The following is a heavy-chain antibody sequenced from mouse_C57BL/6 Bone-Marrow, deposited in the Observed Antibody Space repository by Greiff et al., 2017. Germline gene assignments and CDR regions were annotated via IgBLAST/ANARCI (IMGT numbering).Heavy chain of an antibody. CDR2: ISSGGDYI. CDR3: TKERLPYPAWFAY. CDR1: GFTFSSYA. J-gene: IGHJ3*01. D-gene: IGHD1-2*01. V-gene: IGHV5-9-1*02. Sequence: EVKLVESGEGLVKPGGSLKLSCAASGFTFSSYAMSWVRPTPETRLEWVVYISSGGDYIYYADTVKGRFTISRDNARKTLYLQMSSLKSEDTAMYYCTKERLPYPAWFAYWGQGTLVTVSA.